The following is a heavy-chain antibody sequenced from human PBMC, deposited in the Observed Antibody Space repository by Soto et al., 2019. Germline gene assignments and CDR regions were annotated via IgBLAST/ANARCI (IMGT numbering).Heavy chain of an antibody. Sequence: QVQLQESGPGLVKPSETLSLTCTVSGGSISSYYWSWIRQPPGKGLEWIGYIYYSGSTNYNPSLKSRVTISVDTSKNQFSLKLSSVTAADTAVYYCARAHSGVATPNTDYWGQGTLVTVSS. CDR1: GGSISSYY. CDR3: ARAHSGVATPNTDY. J-gene: IGHJ4*02. V-gene: IGHV4-59*01. D-gene: IGHD5-12*01. CDR2: IYYSGST.